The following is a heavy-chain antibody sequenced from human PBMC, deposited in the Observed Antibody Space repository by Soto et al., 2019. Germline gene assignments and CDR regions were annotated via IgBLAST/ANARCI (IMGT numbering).Heavy chain of an antibody. CDR1: GFTFSSYG. CDR3: AKWAVRGLPSFLYGMDV. Sequence: QVQLVESGGGVVQPGRSLRLSCAASGFTFSSYGMHWVRQAPGKGLEWVAVISYDGSNKYYADSVKGRFTISRDNSKNMLYLQRNRLRAEETAVYYCAKWAVRGLPSFLYGMDVWGQGTTVTVS. CDR2: ISYDGSNK. D-gene: IGHD3-16*01. J-gene: IGHJ6*02. V-gene: IGHV3-30*18.